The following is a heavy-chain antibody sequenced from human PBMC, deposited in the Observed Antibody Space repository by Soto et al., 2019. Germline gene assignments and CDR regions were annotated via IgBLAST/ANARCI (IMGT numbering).Heavy chain of an antibody. D-gene: IGHD1-1*01. CDR2: IYATGTT. CDR3: VRDGTKTLRDWFDP. CDR1: VASISGFY. J-gene: IGHJ5*02. V-gene: IGHV4-4*07. Sequence: SETLSLTCTVSVASISGFYWSWIRKSAGKGLEWIGRIYATGTTDYNPSLKSRVMMSVDTSKKQFSLKLRSVTAADTAVYYCVRDGTKTLRDWFDPWGQGISVTVSS.